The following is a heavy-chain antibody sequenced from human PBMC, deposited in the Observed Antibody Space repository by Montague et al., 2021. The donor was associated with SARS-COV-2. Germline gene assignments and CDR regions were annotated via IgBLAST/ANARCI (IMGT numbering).Heavy chain of an antibody. D-gene: IGHD5-12*01. CDR2: VNHSFSS. CDR1: SGPPICPL. J-gene: IGHJ6*02. V-gene: IGHV4-34*01. Sequence: SETLSLTCAASSGPPICPLWTSTSHTPGKTPARIGLVNHSFSSPYTPSLDSRANLSVDLSKNQFSLNPLSVTAADTALYFCARRTDKWHWYYYTGLDVWGQGATVSVT. CDR3: ARRTDKWHWYYYTGLDV.